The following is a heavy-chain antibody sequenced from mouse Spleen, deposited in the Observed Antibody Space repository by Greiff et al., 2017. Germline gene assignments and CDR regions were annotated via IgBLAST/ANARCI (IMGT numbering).Heavy chain of an antibody. J-gene: IGHJ3*01. CDR1: GYTFTSYW. Sequence: QVQLQQPGAELVKPGASVKMSCKASGYTFTSYWITWVKQRPGHGLEWIGEILPGSGSTNYNEKFKGKATFTADTSSNTAYMQLSSLTTEDSAIYYCARGGPWFAYWGQGTLVTVSA. CDR3: ARGGPWFAY. CDR2: ILPGSGST. V-gene: IGHV1-9*01.